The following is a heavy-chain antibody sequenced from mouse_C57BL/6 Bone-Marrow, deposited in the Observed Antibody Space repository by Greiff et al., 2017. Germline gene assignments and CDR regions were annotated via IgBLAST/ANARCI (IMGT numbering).Heavy chain of an antibody. CDR1: GFTFSSYA. CDR2: ISAGGSYT. V-gene: IGHV5-4*01. Sequence: EVKLMESGGGLVKPGGSLKLSCAASGFTFSSYAMSWVRQTPEKRLEWVATISAGGSYTYYPDNVKGRFTISRDNTKNNLYLQMSHLKSENTSMYYCARDSLLAGTKNARDYWSQGTSVTVSS. J-gene: IGHJ4*01. D-gene: IGHD4-1*01. CDR3: ARDSLLAGTKNARDY.